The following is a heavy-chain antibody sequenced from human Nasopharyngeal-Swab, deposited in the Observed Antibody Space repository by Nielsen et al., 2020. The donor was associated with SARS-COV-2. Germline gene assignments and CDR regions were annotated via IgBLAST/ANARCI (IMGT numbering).Heavy chain of an antibody. CDR3: ARGVGYCSGGSCYWASGYYYYYMDV. Sequence: SETLSLTCAVYGGSFSGYYWSWIRQPPGKGLEWIGEINHSGSTNYNPSLKSRVTISVDTSKNQFSLKLSSVTAADTVVYYCARGVGYCSGGSCYWASGYYYYYMDVWGKGTTVTVSS. CDR1: GGSFSGYY. CDR2: INHSGST. D-gene: IGHD2-15*01. J-gene: IGHJ6*03. V-gene: IGHV4-34*01.